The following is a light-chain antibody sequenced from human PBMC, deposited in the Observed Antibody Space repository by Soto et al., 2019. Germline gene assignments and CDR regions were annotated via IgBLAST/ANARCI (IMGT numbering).Light chain of an antibody. V-gene: IGKV1-5*01. CDR2: DGS. CDR1: QSISGY. J-gene: IGKJ1*01. CDR3: QQHYTYWWT. Sequence: DIQMFSSPATLSVSVGARETITCRASQSISGYLAWYQQKPEEAPKLLIYDGSTLESGVPSRFSGSGSETQFTLTISGLQPEDFATYYCQQHYTYWWTFGQGTKVDIK.